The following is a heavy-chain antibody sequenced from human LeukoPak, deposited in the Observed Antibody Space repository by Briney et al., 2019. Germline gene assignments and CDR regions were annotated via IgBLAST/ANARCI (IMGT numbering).Heavy chain of an antibody. D-gene: IGHD3-22*01. CDR1: GGSISSSSYY. V-gene: IGHV4-39*07. J-gene: IGHJ4*02. CDR3: APYYYDSSGYFFMSGR. CDR2: IYYSGST. Sequence: SETLSLTCTVSGGSISSSSYYWGCIRQPPGKGLEWIGSIYYSGSTYYNPSLKSRVTISVDTSKNQFSLKLSSVTAADTAVYYCAPYYYDSSGYFFMSGRWGQGTLVTVSS.